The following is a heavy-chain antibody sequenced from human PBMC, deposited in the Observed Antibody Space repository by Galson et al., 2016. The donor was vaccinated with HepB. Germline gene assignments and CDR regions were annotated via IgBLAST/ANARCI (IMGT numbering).Heavy chain of an antibody. Sequence: SETLSLTCAVSGGPISSSKWWSWVRQPPGKGPEWIGEISLSGGTSYIPSLKSRVTISIDKSKNQFSLKLSSVTAADTAVFYCARGCPGGGDCQGGLDYWGQGILVTFSS. CDR3: ARGCPGGGDCQGGLDY. D-gene: IGHD2-21*02. V-gene: IGHV4-4*02. J-gene: IGHJ4*02. CDR1: GGPISSSKW. CDR2: ISLSGGT.